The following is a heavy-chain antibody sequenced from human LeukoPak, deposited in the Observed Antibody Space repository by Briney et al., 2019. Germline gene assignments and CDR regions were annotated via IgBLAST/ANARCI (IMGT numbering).Heavy chain of an antibody. CDR2: INHSGST. CDR3: ARDHEEGVSMWLRPFDY. D-gene: IGHD5-12*01. Sequence: SETLSLTCAVYGGSFSGYYWSWIRQPPGKGLEWIGEINHSGSTNYNPSLKSRVTISVDTSKNQFSLKLSSVTAADTAVYYCARDHEEGVSMWLRPFDYWGQGTLVTVSS. V-gene: IGHV4-34*01. CDR1: GGSFSGYY. J-gene: IGHJ4*02.